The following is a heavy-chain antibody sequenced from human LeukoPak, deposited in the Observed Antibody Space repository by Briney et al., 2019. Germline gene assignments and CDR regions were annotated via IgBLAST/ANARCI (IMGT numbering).Heavy chain of an antibody. Sequence: GASVKVSCKASGYTFTSYGISWVRQAPGQGLEWMGWISAYNGNTNYAQKLQGRVTMTTDTSTSTAYMELRSLRSDDTAVYYCARAGYYYGSGSYYKLWGQGTLVTVSS. CDR2: ISAYNGNT. J-gene: IGHJ4*02. CDR3: ARAGYYYGSGSYYKL. V-gene: IGHV1-18*01. D-gene: IGHD3-10*01. CDR1: GYTFTSYG.